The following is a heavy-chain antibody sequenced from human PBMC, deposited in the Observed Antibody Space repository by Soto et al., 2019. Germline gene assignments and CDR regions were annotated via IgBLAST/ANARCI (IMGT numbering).Heavy chain of an antibody. CDR3: ARHRRGDWFDP. D-gene: IGHD1-26*01. CDR1: GGSISSYY. J-gene: IGHJ5*02. CDR2: IYYSGST. Sequence: SETLSLTCTVSGGSISSYYWSWIRQPPGKGLEWIGYIYYSGSTNYNPSLKSRVTISVDTSKNQFSLKLSSVTAADTAVYYCARHRRGDWFDPWGQGTLVTVSS. V-gene: IGHV4-59*08.